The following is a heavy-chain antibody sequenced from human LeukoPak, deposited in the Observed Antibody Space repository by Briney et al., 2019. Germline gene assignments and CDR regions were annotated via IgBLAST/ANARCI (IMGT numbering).Heavy chain of an antibody. Sequence: PGGSLRLSCAASGFTFSRYTMHWVRQAPGKGLEWVAVIWYDGNNKYYADFVKGRFTISRDNSKNTLYLQMNSLRAEDTAVYNCARDRGSREDGMDVWGQGTTVTVSS. CDR2: IWYDGNNK. D-gene: IGHD1-26*01. J-gene: IGHJ6*02. CDR3: ARDRGSREDGMDV. CDR1: GFTFSRYT. V-gene: IGHV3-33*01.